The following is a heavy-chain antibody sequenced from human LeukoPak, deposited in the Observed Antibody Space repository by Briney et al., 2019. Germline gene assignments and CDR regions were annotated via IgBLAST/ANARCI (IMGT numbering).Heavy chain of an antibody. CDR1: GFTFSSYA. D-gene: IGHD3-22*01. Sequence: GGSLRLSCAASGFTFSSYAMSWVRQAPGKGLEWVTAISGSGGSTYYADSVKGRFTISRDNSKNTLYLQMNSLRAEDTAVYYCAKGRITMIVVVTEYFQHWGQGTLVTVSS. J-gene: IGHJ1*01. CDR2: ISGSGGST. V-gene: IGHV3-23*01. CDR3: AKGRITMIVVVTEYFQH.